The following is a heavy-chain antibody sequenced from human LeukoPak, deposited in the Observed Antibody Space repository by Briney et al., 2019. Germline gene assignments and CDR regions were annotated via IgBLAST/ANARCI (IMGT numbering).Heavy chain of an antibody. CDR2: VSTTSTYI. CDR3: VRDQIVGPPGRRLDL. Sequence: PGGSLRLSCAASGFVFNTYSMNWLRQAPGKGPAWVASVSTTSTYIYYADSVRGRFSISRDNAKNALYLQLNSLRGEDTVIYYSVRDQIVGPPGRRLDLWGQGTLVTVSS. J-gene: IGHJ5*02. D-gene: IGHD2-21*01. CDR1: GFVFNTYS. V-gene: IGHV3-21*03.